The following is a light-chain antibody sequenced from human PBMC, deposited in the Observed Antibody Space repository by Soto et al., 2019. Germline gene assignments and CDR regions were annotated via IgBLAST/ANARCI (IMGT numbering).Light chain of an antibody. Sequence: PGERATLSCTASQSISGSYLAWYQQKPGQAPRVVIYGVSRRATGIPDRFSGSGSGTDFTLTISRLEPEDFAVYYCQQYDNSPLTFGGGTKVDNK. V-gene: IGKV3-20*01. CDR1: QSISGSY. CDR3: QQYDNSPLT. J-gene: IGKJ4*01. CDR2: GVS.